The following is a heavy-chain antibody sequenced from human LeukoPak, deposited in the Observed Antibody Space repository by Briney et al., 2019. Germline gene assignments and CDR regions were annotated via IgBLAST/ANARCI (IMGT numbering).Heavy chain of an antibody. CDR3: ARDVGGSLDY. CDR1: GFSFSTYW. CDR2: IKEDESAR. J-gene: IGHJ4*02. Sequence: GGSLRLSCAASGFSFSTYWMAWVRQAPGKGLEWVANIKEDESARHQADSVKGRFTIFRDNARNSVYLQMSSLRGEDTAVYYCARDVGGSLDYWGQGTLVTVSS. D-gene: IGHD1-26*01. V-gene: IGHV3-7*01.